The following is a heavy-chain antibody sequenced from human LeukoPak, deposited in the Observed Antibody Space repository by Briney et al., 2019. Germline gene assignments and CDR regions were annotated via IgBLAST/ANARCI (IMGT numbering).Heavy chain of an antibody. CDR3: ARDRGSSGLNFDY. Sequence: TGESLRLSCAASGFTVSSNYMSWVRQALGKGLEWVSVIYSGGSTYYADSVKGRFTISRDNSKNTLYLQMNSLRAEDTAVYYCARDRGSSGLNFDYWGQGTLVTVSS. V-gene: IGHV3-53*01. CDR2: IYSGGST. J-gene: IGHJ4*02. CDR1: GFTVSSNY. D-gene: IGHD3-22*01.